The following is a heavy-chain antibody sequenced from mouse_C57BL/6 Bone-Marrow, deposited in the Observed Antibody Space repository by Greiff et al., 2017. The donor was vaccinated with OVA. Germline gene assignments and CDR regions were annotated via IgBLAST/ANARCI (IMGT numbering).Heavy chain of an antibody. CDR3: ARKPLYDGYYADAMDY. J-gene: IGHJ4*01. Sequence: QVQLKQSGPGLVQPSQSLSITCTVSGFSLPSYGVHWVRQSPGKGLEWMGVIWSGGSTDYNAAFISRLSISKDHSKSQVVFNMNSLQADDTAMYYCARKPLYDGYYADAMDYWGQVTSGTVSS. D-gene: IGHD2-3*01. V-gene: IGHV2-2*01. CDR1: GFSLPSYG. CDR2: IWSGGST.